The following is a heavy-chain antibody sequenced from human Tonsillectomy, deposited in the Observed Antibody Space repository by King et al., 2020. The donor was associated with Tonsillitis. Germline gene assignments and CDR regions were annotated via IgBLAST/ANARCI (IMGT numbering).Heavy chain of an antibody. D-gene: IGHD3-10*01. J-gene: IGHJ3*02. CDR1: GGSFSGYY. Sequence: VQLQQWGAGLLKPSETLSLTCAVYGGSFSGYYWSWIRQPPGKGLEWIGEINHSGSTNYNPSLKSRVTISVDTSKNQFSLKLSSVTAADTAVYYCARARGSDPFDIWGQGTMFTVSS. V-gene: IGHV4-34*01. CDR2: INHSGST. CDR3: ARARGSDPFDI.